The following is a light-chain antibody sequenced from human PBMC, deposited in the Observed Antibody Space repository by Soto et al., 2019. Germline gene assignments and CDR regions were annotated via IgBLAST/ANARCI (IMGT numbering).Light chain of an antibody. J-gene: IGLJ1*01. V-gene: IGLV1-47*01. Sequence: QSVLTQPPSASGTPGQGGTISCSGSSSNIGSNYVYWYQHLTGTAPKLLIYRNNQRPSGVPDRFSGSKSGTSASLAISGLRSEDEADYYCATWDDSLSNYVFGTGTKVTVL. CDR2: RNN. CDR1: SSNIGSNY. CDR3: ATWDDSLSNYV.